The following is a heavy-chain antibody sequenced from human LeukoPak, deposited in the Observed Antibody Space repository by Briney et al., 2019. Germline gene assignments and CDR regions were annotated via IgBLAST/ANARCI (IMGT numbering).Heavy chain of an antibody. Sequence: SETLSLTCAVYGGSFSGYYWSWLRQPPGKGLEWIGEINHSGSTNYNPSLKSRVTISVDTSKNQFSLKLSSVTAADTAVYYCARYGDPLSYGMDVWGQGTTVTVS. CDR1: GGSFSGYY. V-gene: IGHV4-34*01. CDR3: ARYGDPLSYGMDV. D-gene: IGHD4-17*01. CDR2: INHSGST. J-gene: IGHJ6*02.